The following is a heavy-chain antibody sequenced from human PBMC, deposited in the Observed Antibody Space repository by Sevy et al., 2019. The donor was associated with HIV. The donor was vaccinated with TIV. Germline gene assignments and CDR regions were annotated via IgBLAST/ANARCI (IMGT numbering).Heavy chain of an antibody. CDR2: IRSKANSYAT. J-gene: IGHJ6*02. CDR1: GFTFSGSA. CDR3: TRQVNRNWGVDHYYGMDV. V-gene: IGHV3-73*01. D-gene: IGHD7-27*01. Sequence: GGSLRLSCAASGFTFSGSAMHWVRQASGKGLEWVGRIRSKANSYATAYAASVKGRFTISRDDSKNTAYLQMNSLKTEDTAVYYCTRQVNRNWGVDHYYGMDVRGQGTTVTVSS.